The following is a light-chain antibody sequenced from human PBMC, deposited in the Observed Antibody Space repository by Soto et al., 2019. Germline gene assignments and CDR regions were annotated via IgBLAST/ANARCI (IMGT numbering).Light chain of an antibody. J-gene: IGLJ2*01. CDR3: CSYAGSSTLV. CDR1: SSDVGSYNL. Sequence: QSALTQPASVSRSPGQSITISCTGTSSDVGSYNLVSWYQQHPGKAPKLMIYEGSKRPSGVSNRFSGSKSDNTASLRISGLQAEDEADYYCCSYAGSSTLVFGGGTKLTVL. CDR2: EGS. V-gene: IGLV2-23*01.